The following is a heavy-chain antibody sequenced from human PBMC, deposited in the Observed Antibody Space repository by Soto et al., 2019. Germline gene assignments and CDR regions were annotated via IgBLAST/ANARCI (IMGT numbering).Heavy chain of an antibody. CDR1: GGTFSSYA. CDR3: ARTNGAYYYDSSGYYLEYFQH. V-gene: IGHV1-69*13. D-gene: IGHD3-22*01. Sequence: SVKVSCKASGGTFSSYAISWVRQAPGQGLEWMGGIIPIFGTANYAQKFQGRVTITADESTSTAYMELSSLRSEDTAVYYCARTNGAYYYDSSGYYLEYFQHWGQGTLVTVSS. CDR2: IIPIFGTA. J-gene: IGHJ1*01.